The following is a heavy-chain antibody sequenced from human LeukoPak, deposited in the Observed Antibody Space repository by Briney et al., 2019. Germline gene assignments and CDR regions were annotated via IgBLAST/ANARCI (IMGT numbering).Heavy chain of an antibody. D-gene: IGHD3-22*01. J-gene: IGHJ3*02. Sequence: GRSLRLSCAASGFTFDDYAMHWVRQAPGKGLEWVSGISWNSGSIGYADSVKGRFTISRDNAKNSLYLQMNSLRAEDTALYYCAKDISYDSSGYYCAFDIWGQGTMVTVPS. CDR1: GFTFDDYA. CDR3: AKDISYDSSGYYCAFDI. CDR2: ISWNSGSI. V-gene: IGHV3-9*01.